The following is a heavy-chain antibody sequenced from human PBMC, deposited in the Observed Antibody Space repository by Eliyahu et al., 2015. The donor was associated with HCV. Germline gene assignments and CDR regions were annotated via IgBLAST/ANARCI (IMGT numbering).Heavy chain of an antibody. Sequence: EVQLVESGGGSVQPGGSLKLXCVXSGFXFRDXAMHWVRRASGKGLEWVGRIRTKANRYATAYPTSVQGRFSISRDDSKNTAYLQMTSLKSEDTAVYYCTRSGGANTFENWGQGTMVTV. J-gene: IGHJ3*02. CDR1: GFXFRDXA. CDR2: IRTKANRYAT. V-gene: IGHV3-73*02. D-gene: IGHD1-1*01. CDR3: TRSGGANTFEN.